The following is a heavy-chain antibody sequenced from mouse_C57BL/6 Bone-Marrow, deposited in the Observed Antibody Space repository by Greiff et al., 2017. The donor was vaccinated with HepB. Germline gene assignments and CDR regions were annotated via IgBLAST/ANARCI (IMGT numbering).Heavy chain of an antibody. CDR2: ISSGGSYT. J-gene: IGHJ4*01. CDR3: ARRGSGNYYAMDY. D-gene: IGHD4-1*01. CDR1: GFTFSSYG. V-gene: IGHV5-6*02. Sequence: DVKLVESGGDLVKPGGSLKLSCAASGFTFSSYGMSWVRQTPDKRLEWVATISSGGSYTYYPDSVKGRFTISSENAKNTLYLQMSSRKSEDTAMYYCARRGSGNYYAMDYWGQGPSVTVAS.